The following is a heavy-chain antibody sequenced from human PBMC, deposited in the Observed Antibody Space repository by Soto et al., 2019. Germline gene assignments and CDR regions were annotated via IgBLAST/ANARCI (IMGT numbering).Heavy chain of an antibody. J-gene: IGHJ4*02. CDR3: ARGGAYFRL. CDR1: GFTFNTYW. V-gene: IGHV3-7*04. Sequence: GGSLRLSSAASGFTFNTYWMSWVRQAPGKGLEWVANIKEDGSKTYYLDYVKGRFTISRDNAKNSLYLQMNSLRAEDTALYYCARGGAYFRLWGQGTPVTVSS. D-gene: IGHD1-26*01. CDR2: IKEDGSKT.